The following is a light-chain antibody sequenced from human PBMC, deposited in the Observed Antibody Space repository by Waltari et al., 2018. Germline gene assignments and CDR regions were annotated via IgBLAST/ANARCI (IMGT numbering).Light chain of an antibody. Sequence: QLVLTQSPSASASLGASVKLTCTLSSGHSSNIVAWLQQQPEKGPRILMKLNSDGSHSKGDEIPDRFSGSSSGAERYLTISSVQSEDGADYYCQTGGHGTWVFGGGTKLTIL. V-gene: IGLV4-69*01. J-gene: IGLJ3*02. CDR3: QTGGHGTWV. CDR1: SGHSSNI. CDR2: LNSDGSH.